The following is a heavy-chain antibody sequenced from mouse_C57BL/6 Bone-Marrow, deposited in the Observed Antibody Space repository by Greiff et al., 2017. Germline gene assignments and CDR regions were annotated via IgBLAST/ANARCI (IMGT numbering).Heavy chain of an antibody. D-gene: IGHD4-1*01. Sequence: QVQLKQSGAELMKPGASVKLSCKATGYTFTGYWIEWVKQRPGHGLEWIGENLPGSGSTNYNEKFKGKATFTADTSSNTAYMQLSSLTTEESAIYYCAREELGPYYAMDYWGQGTSVTVSS. V-gene: IGHV1-9*01. J-gene: IGHJ4*01. CDR2: NLPGSGST. CDR1: GYTFTGYW. CDR3: AREELGPYYAMDY.